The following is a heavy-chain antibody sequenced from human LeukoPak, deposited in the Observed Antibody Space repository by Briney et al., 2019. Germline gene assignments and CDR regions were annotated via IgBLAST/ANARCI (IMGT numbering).Heavy chain of an antibody. J-gene: IGHJ3*02. CDR1: GGSFSSRSSS. D-gene: IGHD2-2*01. V-gene: IGHV4-39*01. CDR2: ISYTGSI. Sequence: SETLSLTCTVSGGSFSSRSSSWGWARQPPGTGLEWIGTISYTGSIYYSPSLKSRVTISIDPSKNQFSLKLSSVTAADTAVYYCASRAMSTSDTYNIWGQGTMVTVSS. CDR3: ASRAMSTSDTYNI.